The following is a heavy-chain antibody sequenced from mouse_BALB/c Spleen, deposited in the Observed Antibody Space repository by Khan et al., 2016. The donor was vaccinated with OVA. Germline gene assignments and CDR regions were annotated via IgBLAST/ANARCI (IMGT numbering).Heavy chain of an antibody. J-gene: IGHJ4*01. CDR3: ARAYYRYDGYYAMDY. D-gene: IGHD2-14*01. CDR2: IWGGGGT. V-gene: IGHV2-6-4*01. CDR1: GFSLSRYN. Sequence: QVQLKDSGPGLVAPSQSLSITCTVSGFSLSRYNIHWVRQPPGKGLEWLGMIWGGGGTDYNSTLKSRLSIRKDNSKSQVLLKMNSLQTDDTAIYYCARAYYRYDGYYAMDYWGQGTSGTVSS.